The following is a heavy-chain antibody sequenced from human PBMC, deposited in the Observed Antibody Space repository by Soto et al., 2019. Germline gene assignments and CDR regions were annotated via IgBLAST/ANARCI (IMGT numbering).Heavy chain of an antibody. Sequence: VKDSCKDSGYTFTSYGISWVRQAPGQGLEWMGWISAYNGNTNYAQKLQGRVTMTTDTSTSTAYMELRSLRSDDTAVYYCARDHPDYYGSGSYYKPWGQGTLVTVSS. CDR2: ISAYNGNT. V-gene: IGHV1-18*01. D-gene: IGHD3-10*01. CDR1: GYTFTSYG. J-gene: IGHJ4*02. CDR3: ARDHPDYYGSGSYYKP.